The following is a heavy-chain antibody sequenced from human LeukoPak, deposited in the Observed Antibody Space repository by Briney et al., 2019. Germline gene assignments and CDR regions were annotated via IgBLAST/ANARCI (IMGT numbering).Heavy chain of an antibody. V-gene: IGHV5-51*01. CDR1: GYSFTNYW. D-gene: IGHD7-27*01. CDR3: ARHGPNWGAAFDI. Sequence: GESLKISCKGSGYSFTNYWIGWVRQMPGKGLEWMGIIYPGDSDTRYSPSFQGQVTISADKSISTAYLQWSSLRASDTAMYYCARHGPNWGAAFDIWGQGTMVTVSS. J-gene: IGHJ3*02. CDR2: IYPGDSDT.